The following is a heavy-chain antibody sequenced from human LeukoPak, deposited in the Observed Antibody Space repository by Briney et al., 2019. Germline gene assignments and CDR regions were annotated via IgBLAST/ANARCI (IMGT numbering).Heavy chain of an antibody. Sequence: SQTLSLTCAISGDSVSSNSADWNWIRQSPSRGLEWLGRTYYRSKWYTEYLVSVQSRITINPDTSKNHFSLQLNSVTPEDTAVYYCTSEKLRGAFDIWGQGTMVTVSS. J-gene: IGHJ3*02. CDR2: TYYRSKWYT. CDR1: GDSVSSNSAD. D-gene: IGHD4-23*01. CDR3: TSEKLRGAFDI. V-gene: IGHV6-1*01.